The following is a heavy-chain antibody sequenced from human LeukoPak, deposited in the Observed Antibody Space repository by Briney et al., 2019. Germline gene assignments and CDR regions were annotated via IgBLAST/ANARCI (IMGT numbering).Heavy chain of an antibody. V-gene: IGHV3-23*01. Sequence: PGGSLRLSCAASGFTFSSYGMSWVRQAPGEGLEWVSAISGSGGSTYYADSVKGRFTISRDNSKNTLYLQMNSLRAEDTAVYYCAKRGGSSSWGSYYYYMDVWGKGTTVTISS. CDR2: ISGSGGST. CDR1: GFTFSSYG. D-gene: IGHD6-13*01. J-gene: IGHJ6*03. CDR3: AKRGGSSSWGSYYYYMDV.